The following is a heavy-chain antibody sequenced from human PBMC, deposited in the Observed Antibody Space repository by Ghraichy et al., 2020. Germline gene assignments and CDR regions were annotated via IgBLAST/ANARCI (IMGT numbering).Heavy chain of an antibody. CDR1: RLIVHTYD. J-gene: IGHJ4*02. CDR3: VRGQLWPRNHFDY. V-gene: IGHV3-53*01. D-gene: IGHD5-18*01. Sequence: GGSLRLSSPASRLIVHTYDIKSLCETPYNVLGWITVIYSGGITTYADSVKGRFSISRDISKNTLYLQMNSLRAEDTANYYCVRGQLWPRNHFDYWGQGTLVTVFS. CDR2: IYSGGIT.